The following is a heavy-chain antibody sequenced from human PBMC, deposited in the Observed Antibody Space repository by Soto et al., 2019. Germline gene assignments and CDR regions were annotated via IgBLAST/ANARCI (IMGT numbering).Heavy chain of an antibody. J-gene: IGHJ3*01. CDR2: IIPIFGTA. CDR3: GREEGRDGYNTADRDAFDL. CDR1: GGTFSSYA. Sequence: QVQLVQSGAEVKKPGSSVKVSCKASGGTFSSYAISGLRQAPGHGLEWMGGIIPIFGTANYAQKFQGRVTITADESTSTAYMELISLRSEDTAVYYCGREEGRDGYNTADRDAFDLWGQGTMGTVSS. D-gene: IGHD5-12*01. V-gene: IGHV1-69*01.